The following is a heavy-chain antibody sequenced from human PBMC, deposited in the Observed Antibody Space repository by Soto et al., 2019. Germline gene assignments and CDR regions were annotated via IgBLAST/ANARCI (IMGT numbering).Heavy chain of an antibody. CDR2: IYGGGDT. Sequence: LLGGSLRLSCAASRFTVGGNYRSGFLRAPGKGLEWVAFIYGGGDTYYADSVKGRFTISTDNSKKTLYLQMNSLRAEDTAVYYCARRDYDYESSGYYPLFDYWGQGIQVTVSS. D-gene: IGHD3-22*01. J-gene: IGHJ4*02. V-gene: IGHV3-53*01. CDR1: RFTVGGNY. CDR3: ARRDYDYESSGYYPLFDY.